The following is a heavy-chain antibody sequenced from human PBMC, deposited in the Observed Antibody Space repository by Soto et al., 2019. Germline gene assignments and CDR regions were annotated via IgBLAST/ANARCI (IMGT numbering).Heavy chain of an antibody. D-gene: IGHD2-15*01. CDR2: IDPSDSYT. J-gene: IGHJ6*02. V-gene: IGHV5-10-1*01. CDR3: ARTRGGPYYYGMDV. CDR1: GYSFTSYW. Sequence: PGESLKISCKGSGYSFTSYWISWVRQMPGKGLEWMGRIDPSDSYTNYSPPFQGHVTISADKSISTAYLQWSSLKASDTAMYYCARTRGGPYYYGMDVWGQGTTVTVSS.